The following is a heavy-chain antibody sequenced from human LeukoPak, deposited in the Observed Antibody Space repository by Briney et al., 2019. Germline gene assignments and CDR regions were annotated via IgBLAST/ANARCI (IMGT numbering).Heavy chain of an antibody. CDR3: TRGCSGGSCSRDAMDV. D-gene: IGHD2-15*01. CDR1: GYSFSSDW. J-gene: IGHJ6*02. CDR2: IFPIDSET. Sequence: GESLKISWKASGYSFSSDWIAWVRQMPGKGLEWMGIIFPIDSETTYSPSFQGQVTISADKSISTAYLQWSSLKASDTAMYYCTRGCSGGSCSRDAMDVWGQGTMVTVSS. V-gene: IGHV5-51*01.